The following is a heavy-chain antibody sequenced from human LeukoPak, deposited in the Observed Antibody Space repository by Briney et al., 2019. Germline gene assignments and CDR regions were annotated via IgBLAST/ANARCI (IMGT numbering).Heavy chain of an antibody. CDR3: APLRIHYYYYYYMDV. CDR1: GGSISSYS. J-gene: IGHJ6*03. D-gene: IGHD5/OR15-5a*01. V-gene: IGHV4-4*07. Sequence: SETLSLTCTVSGGSISSYSWSWIRQPAGKGLEWIGRIFASGSTKYNPSLKSRVTMSVETSKKQFSLKLSSVTAADTAVYYCAPLRIHYYYYYYMDVWGKGTTVTISS. CDR2: IFASGST.